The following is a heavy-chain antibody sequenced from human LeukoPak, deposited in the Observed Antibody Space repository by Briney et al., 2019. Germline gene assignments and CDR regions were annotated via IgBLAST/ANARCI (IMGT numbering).Heavy chain of an antibody. D-gene: IGHD3-10*01. J-gene: IGHJ3*02. Sequence: PGGSLRLSCAASGFTFSSYAMHWVRQAPGKGLEWVAVISYDGSNKYYADSVKGRFTISRDNSKNTLYLQMNSLRAEDTAVYYCANADSGDAFDIWGQGTMVTVSS. CDR3: ANADSGDAFDI. V-gene: IGHV3-30-3*01. CDR1: GFTFSSYA. CDR2: ISYDGSNK.